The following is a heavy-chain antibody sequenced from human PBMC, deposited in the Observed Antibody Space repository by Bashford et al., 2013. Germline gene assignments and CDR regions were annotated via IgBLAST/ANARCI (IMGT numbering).Heavy chain of an antibody. D-gene: IGHD5-12*01. CDR1: WLHQQRWLL. CDR2: LCHGTT. V-gene: IGHV4-61*02. J-gene: IGHJ6*03. Sequence: SETLSPHLHCLWWLHQQRWLLLELDPAARREGTGMDWTYLCHGTTNYNPSLRSRATTSVDKSKNQFSLKLSSVTAADTAVYYCARVSEDIVATITINYYYYYMDVWGKGTTVTVS. CDR3: ARVSEDIVATITINYYYYYMDV.